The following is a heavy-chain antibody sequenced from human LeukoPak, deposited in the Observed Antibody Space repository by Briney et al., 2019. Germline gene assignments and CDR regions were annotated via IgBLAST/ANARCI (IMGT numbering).Heavy chain of an antibody. J-gene: IGHJ4*02. Sequence: GGSLRLSCAASGFTFSSYSMNWVRQAPGKGLEWVSSISSSSYIYYADSVKGRFTISRDNAKNSLYLQMNSLRAEDTAVYYCARANPILGYCSSTSCYWRGGDYWGQGTLVTVSS. CDR2: ISSSSYI. CDR3: ARANPILGYCSSTSCYWRGGDY. V-gene: IGHV3-21*01. CDR1: GFTFSSYS. D-gene: IGHD2-2*01.